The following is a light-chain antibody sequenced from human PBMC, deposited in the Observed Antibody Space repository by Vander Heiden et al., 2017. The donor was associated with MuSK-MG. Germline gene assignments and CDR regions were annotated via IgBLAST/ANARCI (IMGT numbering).Light chain of an antibody. CDR3: QQRSNWPPIT. Sequence: ESVLTQSPATLYLSPGERATLSCRASQSVSSYLAWYQQKPGQAPSLLIYDASNRATGIPARFSGSGCGTAFTLTISSREPEDYAVYYCQQRSNWPPITFGQGTQLEIK. CDR1: QSVSSY. V-gene: IGKV3-11*01. CDR2: DAS. J-gene: IGKJ5*01.